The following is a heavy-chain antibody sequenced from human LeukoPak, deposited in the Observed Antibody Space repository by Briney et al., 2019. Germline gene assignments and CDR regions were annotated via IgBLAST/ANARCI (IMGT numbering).Heavy chain of an antibody. CDR1: GGGIRSYY. D-gene: IGHD3-3*01. CDR3: AREPYDFWSGYWVY. J-gene: IGHJ4*02. Sequence: SETLSLTCTVSGGGIRSYYWTWIRQPPGKGLEWIGHIYYTGSTNYNPSLKGRVSISLDTSKNQFSLKLSSVTAADTAVYYCAREPYDFWSGYWVYWGQGTLVTVSS. V-gene: IGHV4-59*12. CDR2: IYYTGST.